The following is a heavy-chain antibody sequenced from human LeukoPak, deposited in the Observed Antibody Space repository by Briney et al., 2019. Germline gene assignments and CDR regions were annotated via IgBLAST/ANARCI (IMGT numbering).Heavy chain of an antibody. V-gene: IGHV3-23*01. CDR1: GFTFSSYA. CDR2: ISGSGGST. CDR3: AKEYRVTMVRGVISWFDP. D-gene: IGHD3-10*01. Sequence: GGSLRLSCAASGFTFSSYAMSWVRQAPGKGLEWVSGISGSGGSTVYVDSVKGRFTISRDNFKNTVFLQMNSLRAEDTAVYYCAKEYRVTMVRGVISWFDPWGQGTLVTVSS. J-gene: IGHJ5*02.